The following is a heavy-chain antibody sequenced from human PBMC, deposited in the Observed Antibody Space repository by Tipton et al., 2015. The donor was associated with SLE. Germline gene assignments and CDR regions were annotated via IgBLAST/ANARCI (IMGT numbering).Heavy chain of an antibody. Sequence: LRLSCTVSGGSTSSYYWSWIRQPPGKGLEWIGYIYYSGSTNYNPSLKSRVTISVDTSKNQFSLKLSSVTAADTAVYYCARDNRQWLVQTKVSYYYYYMDVWGKGTTVTVSS. V-gene: IGHV4-59*01. J-gene: IGHJ6*03. D-gene: IGHD6-19*01. CDR2: IYYSGST. CDR1: GGSTSSYY. CDR3: ARDNRQWLVQTKVSYYYYYMDV.